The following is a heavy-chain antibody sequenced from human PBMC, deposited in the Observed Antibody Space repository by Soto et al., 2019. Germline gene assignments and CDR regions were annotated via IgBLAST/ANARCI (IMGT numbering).Heavy chain of an antibody. Sequence: PGESLKISCKGSGYSFTNYWIGWVRQMPGEGLEWMGLIYPSDSYTNYSPSFQGHVTISADKSISTAYLQWSSLKASDTAMYYCARLQAAAGDNDLTFDYWGQGTLVTVSS. CDR1: GYSFTNYW. D-gene: IGHD6-13*01. V-gene: IGHV5-10-1*01. CDR3: ARLQAAAGDNDLTFDY. CDR2: IYPSDSYT. J-gene: IGHJ4*02.